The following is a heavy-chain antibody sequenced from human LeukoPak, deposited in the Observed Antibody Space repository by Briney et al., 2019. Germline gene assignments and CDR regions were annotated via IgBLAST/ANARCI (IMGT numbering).Heavy chain of an antibody. J-gene: IGHJ4*02. CDR1: GFTFSNYA. CDR3: ASSLKVLGAFDY. CDR2: ISGSGEST. Sequence: GGSLRLSCTASGFTFSNYALAWVRQAPGKGLEWVSAISGSGESTYYPDSLKGRFTISRDNSKNTLYLQMNSLRAEDTAVYYCASSLKVLGAFDYWGQGTLVTVSS. D-gene: IGHD3-10*01. V-gene: IGHV3-23*01.